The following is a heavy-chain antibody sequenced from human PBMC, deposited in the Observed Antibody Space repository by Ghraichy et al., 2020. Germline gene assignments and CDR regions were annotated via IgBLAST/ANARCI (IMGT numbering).Heavy chain of an antibody. CDR2: IYYSGST. D-gene: IGHD2-15*01. CDR3: ARDIVGIGFDP. CDR1: GGSVSSGSYY. Sequence: SETLSLTCTVSGGSVSSGSYYWSWIRQPPGKELEWIGYIYYSGSTNYNPSLKSRVTISVDTSKNQFSLKLSSVTAADTAVYYCARDIVGIGFDPWGQGTLVTVSS. V-gene: IGHV4-61*01. J-gene: IGHJ5*02.